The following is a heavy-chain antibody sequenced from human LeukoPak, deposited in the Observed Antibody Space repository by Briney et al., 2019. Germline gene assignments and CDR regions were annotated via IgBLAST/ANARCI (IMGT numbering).Heavy chain of an antibody. CDR1: GGSISSSSYY. CDR3: ARGRPYYYDSSGYWDY. D-gene: IGHD3-22*01. Sequence: SETLSLTCTVSGGSISSSSYYWGWIRQPPGKGLEWIGSIYYSGSTYYNPSLKSRVTISEDTSKNQFSLKLSSVTAADTAVYYCARGRPYYYDSSGYWDYWGQGTLVTVSS. V-gene: IGHV4-39*01. CDR2: IYYSGST. J-gene: IGHJ4*02.